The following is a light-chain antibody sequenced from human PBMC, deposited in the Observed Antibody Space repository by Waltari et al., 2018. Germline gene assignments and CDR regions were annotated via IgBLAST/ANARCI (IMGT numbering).Light chain of an antibody. CDR2: KDS. CDR1: ALPKQY. CDR3: QSADSSGTYEV. J-gene: IGLJ3*02. Sequence: SYELTQPPSVSVSPGQTARITCSGEALPKQYAYWYQQKPGQAPVLGIYKDSERPSGIPERFSGSSSGTTVTLTISGVQAEDEADYYCQSADSSGTYEVFGGGTKLTVL. V-gene: IGLV3-25*03.